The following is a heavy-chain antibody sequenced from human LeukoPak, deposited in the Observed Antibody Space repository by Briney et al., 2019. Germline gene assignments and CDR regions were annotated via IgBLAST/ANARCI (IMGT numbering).Heavy chain of an antibody. CDR2: IKKDGSEK. CDR3: AKSGLNRFDY. J-gene: IGHJ4*02. Sequence: PGGSLRLSCAASGFTFRNYWMSWVRQAPGKGLEWVANIKKDGSEKYYVDSVKGRFTISRDNAKKSLYLQMNSLRAEDTAVYYCAKSGLNRFDYWGQGTLVTVSS. D-gene: IGHD2-15*01. CDR1: GFTFRNYW. V-gene: IGHV3-7*03.